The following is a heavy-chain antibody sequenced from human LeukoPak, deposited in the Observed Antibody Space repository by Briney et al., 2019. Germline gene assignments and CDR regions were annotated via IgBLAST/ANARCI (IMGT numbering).Heavy chain of an antibody. CDR2: IYYSGST. D-gene: IGHD5-12*01. V-gene: IGHV4-59*01. CDR1: GGSISSYY. Sequence: KTSQTLSLTCTVSGGSISSYYWSWIRQPPGKGLEWIGYIYYSGSTNYNPSLKSRVTISVDTSKKQFSLKLSSATAADTAVYYCARDPGSGYEEHFDYWGQGTLVTVSS. J-gene: IGHJ4*02. CDR3: ARDPGSGYEEHFDY.